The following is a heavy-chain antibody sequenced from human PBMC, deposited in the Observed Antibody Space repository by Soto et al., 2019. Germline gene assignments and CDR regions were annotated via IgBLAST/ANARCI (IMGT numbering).Heavy chain of an antibody. CDR2: IYWDDDK. Sequence: QITLKESGPTLVKPTQTLTLTCTFSGFSLSPSGVGVGWIRQPPGKALEWLGIIYWDDDKRYSPSLKSRLTITKDTSKNQLDLTMTNMDPVDTATYYCAHLPWKQLWPRAPVVYWGQGTPVTVSS. V-gene: IGHV2-5*02. J-gene: IGHJ4*02. CDR3: AHLPWKQLWPRAPVVY. CDR1: GFSLSPSGVG. D-gene: IGHD5-18*01.